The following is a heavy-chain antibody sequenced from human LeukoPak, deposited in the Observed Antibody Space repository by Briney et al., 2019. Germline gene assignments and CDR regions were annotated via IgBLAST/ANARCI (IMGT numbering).Heavy chain of an antibody. Sequence: GGSLRLSCAASGFTFSSYSMNWVRQAPGKGLEWVSSISSSSSYIYYADSVKGRFTISRDNAKNSLYLQMNSLRAEDTAVYYCARDVGATFWFDPWGQGTLVTVCS. D-gene: IGHD1-26*01. J-gene: IGHJ5*02. V-gene: IGHV3-21*01. CDR1: GFTFSSYS. CDR3: ARDVGATFWFDP. CDR2: ISSSSSYI.